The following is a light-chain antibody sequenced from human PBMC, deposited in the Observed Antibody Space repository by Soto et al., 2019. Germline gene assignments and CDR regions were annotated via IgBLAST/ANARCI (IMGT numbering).Light chain of an antibody. CDR3: QVWDSSSDHVV. CDR2: YDS. V-gene: IGLV3-21*04. Sequence: SYELTQPPSVSVAPGKTARITCEGNNIGSKSVHWYQQKPGQAHVLVIYYDSDRPSGIPERFSGSNSGNTATLTISRVEAGDEADYYCQVWDSSSDHVVFGGGTKRTVL. CDR1: NIGSKS. J-gene: IGLJ2*01.